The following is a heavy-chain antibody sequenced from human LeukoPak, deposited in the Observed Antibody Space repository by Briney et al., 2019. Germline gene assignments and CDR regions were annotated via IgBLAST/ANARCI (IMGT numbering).Heavy chain of an antibody. CDR2: ISSSSSTI. CDR1: GFTFSSYS. Sequence: GGSLRLSCAASGFTFSSYSMNWVRQAPGKGLEWVSYISSSSSTIYYADSVKGRFTISRDNAKNSLYLQMNSLRAEDTAVYYCARGGPWGVAGRPYYFDYWGQGTLVTVSS. J-gene: IGHJ4*02. CDR3: ARGGPWGVAGRPYYFDY. V-gene: IGHV3-48*01. D-gene: IGHD6-19*01.